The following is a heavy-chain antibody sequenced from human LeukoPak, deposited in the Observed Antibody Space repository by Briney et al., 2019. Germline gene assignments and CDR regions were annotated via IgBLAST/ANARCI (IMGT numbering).Heavy chain of an antibody. V-gene: IGHV4-4*07. J-gene: IGHJ3*02. CDR1: GGSISSYY. Sequence: SETLSLTCTVSGGSISSYYWSWIRQPAGKGLEWIGRIYTSGSTNYNPSLKSRVTMSVDTSKNQFSLKLSSVTAADTAVYYCAREAGGDTIFGVVSTTNAFDIWAKGQWSPSLQ. CDR3: AREAGGDTIFGVVSTTNAFDI. CDR2: IYTSGST. D-gene: IGHD3-3*01.